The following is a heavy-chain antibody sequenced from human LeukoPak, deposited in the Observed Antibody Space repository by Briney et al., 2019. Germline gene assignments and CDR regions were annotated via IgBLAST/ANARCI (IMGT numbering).Heavy chain of an antibody. Sequence: PSESLSLTCTVSGGSISSHYWSWIRQPPGKGLEWTGYIYYSGSTNYNPSLKSRVTISVDTSKNQFSLKLSSVTAADTAVYYCARVVRSGLEHYYYYMDVWGKGTTVTVSS. J-gene: IGHJ6*03. V-gene: IGHV4-59*11. CDR1: GGSISSHY. CDR3: ARVVRSGLEHYYYYMDV. CDR2: IYYSGST. D-gene: IGHD3-22*01.